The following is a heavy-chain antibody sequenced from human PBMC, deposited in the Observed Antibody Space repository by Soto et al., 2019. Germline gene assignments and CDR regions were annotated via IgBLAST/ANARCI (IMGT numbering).Heavy chain of an antibody. CDR1: GGTFSSYA. V-gene: IGHV1-69*12. D-gene: IGHD2-15*01. J-gene: IGHJ6*02. CDR2: IIPIFGTA. CDR3: AKTVAAHYYCGMDA. Sequence: QVQLVQSGAEVKKPGSSVKVSCKASGGTFSSYAISWVRQAPGQGLEWMGGIIPIFGTANYAQKFQGRVTITADESTSTAYMELSSLTSEDPGVYYCAKTVAAHYYCGMDAGGQGTTVTVSS.